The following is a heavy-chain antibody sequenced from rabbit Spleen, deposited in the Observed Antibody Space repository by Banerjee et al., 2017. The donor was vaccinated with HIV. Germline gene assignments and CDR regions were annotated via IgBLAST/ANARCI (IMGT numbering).Heavy chain of an antibody. D-gene: IGHD1-1*01. CDR1: GFDFSSSYW. CDR3: AIDAGRGYYIDGVFIW. J-gene: IGHJ4*01. V-gene: IGHV1S45*01. CDR2: IYTGDDTT. Sequence: QEQLEESGGDLVKPEGSLTLTCKASGFDFSSSYWICWVRQAPGKGLERIGCIYTGDDTTCCASWAKGRFTISKTPSTTVTLQITSLPVADTASCFCAIDAGRGYYIDGVFIWWGPGARVTVS.